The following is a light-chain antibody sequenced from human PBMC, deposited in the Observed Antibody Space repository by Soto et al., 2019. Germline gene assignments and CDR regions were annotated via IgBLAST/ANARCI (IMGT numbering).Light chain of an antibody. Sequence: DIQMTQSPSSLSASVGDRVTITCQASQDLRNYLNWYQQKPGKAPNLLVYDVSNLGTGVPSRFSGTGSSTYFSLIISSLQPEDIATDDCPKYDSLPLACGGGT. CDR3: PKYDSLPLA. J-gene: IGKJ4*01. CDR2: DVS. CDR1: QDLRNY. V-gene: IGKV1-33*01.